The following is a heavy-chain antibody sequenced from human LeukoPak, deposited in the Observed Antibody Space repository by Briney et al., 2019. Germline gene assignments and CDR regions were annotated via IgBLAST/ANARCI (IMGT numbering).Heavy chain of an antibody. J-gene: IGHJ5*02. CDR2: INPNSGGT. V-gene: IGHV1-2*02. D-gene: IGHD5-18*01. Sequence: GASVKVSCKVSGYTFTGYYMHWVRQAPGQGLEWMGWINPNSGGTNYAQKFQGRVTMTRDTSISTAYMELSRLRSDDTAVYYCARDRRIIQLWPKNWFDPWGQGTLVTVSS. CDR3: ARDRRIIQLWPKNWFDP. CDR1: GYTFTGYY.